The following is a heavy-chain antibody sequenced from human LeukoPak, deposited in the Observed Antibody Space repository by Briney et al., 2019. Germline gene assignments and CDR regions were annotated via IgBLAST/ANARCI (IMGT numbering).Heavy chain of an antibody. J-gene: IGHJ4*02. V-gene: IGHV4-59*01. CDR3: ARSPNYYGSGSYVDY. CDR1: GGSISSYY. CDR2: IYYSGIT. Sequence: PSQTLSPTCTVSGGSISSYYWSWIRQPPGKGLEWIGYIYYSGITNYNPSLKSRVTISVDTSKNQLSLKLSSVTAADTAVYYCARSPNYYGSGSYVDYWGQGTLVTVSS. D-gene: IGHD3-10*01.